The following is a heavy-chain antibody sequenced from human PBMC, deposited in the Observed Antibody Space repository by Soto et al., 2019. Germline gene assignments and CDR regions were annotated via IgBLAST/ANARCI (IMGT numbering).Heavy chain of an antibody. V-gene: IGHV3-23*01. CDR2: IGGAGNDI. J-gene: IGHJ6*02. CDR1: GFAFSNFH. Sequence: EMQVLESGGGLVQPGGSLRLSCAASGFAFSNFHMNWVRQAPGKGLQWVATIGGAGNDIHYADSVEGRFTVSRDNSKNTLHLQMDGLRDEDTARYYCAKRFSDAWEAGMDVWGQGTTVTVSS. CDR3: AKRFSDAWEAGMDV. D-gene: IGHD1-26*01.